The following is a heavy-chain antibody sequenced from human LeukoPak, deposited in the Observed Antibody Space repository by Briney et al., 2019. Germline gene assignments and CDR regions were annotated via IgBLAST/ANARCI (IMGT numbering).Heavy chain of an antibody. CDR2: IRYDGSNK. CDR3: AKDGASIAVAGDAFDI. J-gene: IGHJ3*02. Sequence: PGGSLRLSCAASGFTFSDYNMRWIRQAPGKGLEWVAFIRYDGSNKYYADSVKGRFTISRDNSKNTLYLQMNSLRAEDTAVYYCAKDGASIAVAGDAFDIWGQGTMVTVSS. CDR1: GFTFSDYN. V-gene: IGHV3-30*02. D-gene: IGHD6-19*01.